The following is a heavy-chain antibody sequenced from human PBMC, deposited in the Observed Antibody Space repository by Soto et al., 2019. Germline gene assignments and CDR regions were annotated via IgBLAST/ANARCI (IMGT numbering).Heavy chain of an antibody. D-gene: IGHD4-17*01. CDR2: MNPTGSSV. V-gene: IGHV3-48*01. Sequence: GGSLRLSCVASGFMFSNYPMYWVRQAPGTGLEWVSFMNPTGSSVYYAESAQGRFTVSRDNDKRSFHLLMNSLRGDDTAVYYCARHGDYGGLDFWGHGSLVTVSS. CDR3: ARHGDYGGLDF. CDR1: GFMFSNYP. J-gene: IGHJ4*01.